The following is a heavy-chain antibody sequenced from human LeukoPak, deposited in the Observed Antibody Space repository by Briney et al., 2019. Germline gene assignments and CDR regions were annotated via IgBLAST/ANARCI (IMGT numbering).Heavy chain of an antibody. CDR3: VKRSLSGTWYFDL. CDR1: GFTFSSYA. Sequence: GGSLRLSCSASGFTFSSYAMHWVRQAPGKGLEYVSAISSNGGSTYYADSVKGRFTISRDNSKNTLYLQMSSLRAEDTAVYYCVKRSLSGTWYFDLWGRGTLVIVSS. V-gene: IGHV3-64D*06. J-gene: IGHJ2*01. CDR2: ISSNGGST. D-gene: IGHD3-3*01.